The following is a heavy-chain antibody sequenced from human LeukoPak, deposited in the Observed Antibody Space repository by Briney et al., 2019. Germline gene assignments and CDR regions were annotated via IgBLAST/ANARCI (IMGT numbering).Heavy chain of an antibody. CDR2: ISGSGGST. J-gene: IGHJ4*02. CDR3: AKEFYDILTGYYSPYYFDY. V-gene: IGHV3-23*01. CDR1: GFTFSSYA. D-gene: IGHD3-9*01. Sequence: GGSRRLSCAASGFTFSSYAMSWVRQAPGKGLEWVSAISGSGGSTYYADSVKGRFTISRDNSKNTLYLQMNSLRAEDTAVYYCAKEFYDILTGYYSPYYFDYWGQGTLVTVSS.